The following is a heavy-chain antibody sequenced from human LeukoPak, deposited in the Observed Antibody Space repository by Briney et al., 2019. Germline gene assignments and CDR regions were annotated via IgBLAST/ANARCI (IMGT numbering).Heavy chain of an antibody. Sequence: ASVKVSCKASGYTFTSYYMHWVRQALGQGLEWMGIINPSGGSTSYAQKFQGRVTMTRDTSTSTVYMELSSLRSEDTAVYYCARVLSTQWLVNGAFDIWGQGTMVTVSS. J-gene: IGHJ3*02. CDR1: GYTFTSYY. CDR3: ARVLSTQWLVNGAFDI. CDR2: INPSGGST. V-gene: IGHV1-46*01. D-gene: IGHD6-19*01.